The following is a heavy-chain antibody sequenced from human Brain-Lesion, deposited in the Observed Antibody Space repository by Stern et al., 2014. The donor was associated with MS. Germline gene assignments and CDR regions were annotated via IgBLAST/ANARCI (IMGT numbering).Heavy chain of an antibody. J-gene: IGHJ5*02. CDR1: GGSVSSTSYA. CDR2: IYYSGNT. V-gene: IGHV4-39*01. Sequence: QVQLVQSGPGLVKPSETLSLTCTVAGGSVSSTSYAWAWIRQPPGKGLEWIGTIYYSGNTYYSPSLKSRLTLSLDTPKNQSSRRLRSVTAADTAVYYCAGEEDIRYCSGGSCTGNWFDPWGQGTLVTVSS. CDR3: AGEEDIRYCSGGSCTGNWFDP. D-gene: IGHD2-15*01.